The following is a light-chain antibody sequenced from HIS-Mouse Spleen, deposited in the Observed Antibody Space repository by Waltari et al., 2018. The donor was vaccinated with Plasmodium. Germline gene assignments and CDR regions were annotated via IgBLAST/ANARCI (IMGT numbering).Light chain of an antibody. V-gene: IGLV3-1*01. CDR3: QAWDSSVV. Sequence: SYELTQPPPVSVSPGQTASITCSGDKLGDKYACWYQQKPGQSPVRVIYQDSKRPSGIPERFSCSNSGNTATLTISGTQAMDEADYYCQAWDSSVVFGGGTKLTVL. J-gene: IGLJ2*01. CDR2: QDS. CDR1: KLGDKY.